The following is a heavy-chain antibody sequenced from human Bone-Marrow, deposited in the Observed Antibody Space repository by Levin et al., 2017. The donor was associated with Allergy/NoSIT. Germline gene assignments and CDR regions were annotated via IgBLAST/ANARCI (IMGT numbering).Heavy chain of an antibody. D-gene: IGHD5-18*01. V-gene: IGHV4-30-4*02. CDR1: GASISSGDHY. Sequence: PSETLSLTCTVSGASISSGDHYWRWIRQSPGKGLEWIGYIYYSGSTFYNPSLKSRVTISVDTSKNQFSLKLTSVTAADTAVFYCARDTAVATYSLGSFDFWGQGLLVTVSS. CDR2: IYYSGST. CDR3: ARDTAVATYSLGSFDF. J-gene: IGHJ4*02.